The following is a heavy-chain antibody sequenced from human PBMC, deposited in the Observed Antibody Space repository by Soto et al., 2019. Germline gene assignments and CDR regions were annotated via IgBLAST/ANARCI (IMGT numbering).Heavy chain of an antibody. CDR2: IIPIFGTA. D-gene: IGHD2-15*01. Sequence: QVQLVQSGAEVKKPGSSVKVSCKASGGTFSSYAISWVRQAPGQVLEWMGGIIPIFGTANYAQKFQGRVTITADESTSTAYMELSSLRSEDTAVYYCARSCSGGSCYSGYYYYGMDVWCQGTTVTVSS. CDR1: GGTFSSYA. V-gene: IGHV1-69*01. J-gene: IGHJ6*02. CDR3: ARSCSGGSCYSGYYYYGMDV.